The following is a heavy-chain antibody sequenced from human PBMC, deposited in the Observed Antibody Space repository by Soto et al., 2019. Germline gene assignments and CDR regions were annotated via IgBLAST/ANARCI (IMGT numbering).Heavy chain of an antibody. CDR2: IYHIGNT. V-gene: IGHV4-4*02. D-gene: IGHD3-22*01. J-gene: IGHJ3*01. CDR3: ARDDDSSGPPAIPDAFDF. Sequence: QVQLQESGPGLVKPSGTPSLTCAVSGGSISSSNWWCWVRQPPGKGLERIGAIYHIGNTNYNPSLKSRVSIAVDQSKNQFSLKLSSVTAADTAVYYCARDDDSSGPPAIPDAFDFWGQGTMVTVSS. CDR1: GGSISSSNW.